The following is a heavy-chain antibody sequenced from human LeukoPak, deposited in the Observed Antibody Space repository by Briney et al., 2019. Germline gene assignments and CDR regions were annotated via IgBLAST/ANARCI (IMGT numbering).Heavy chain of an antibody. V-gene: IGHV1-18*01. D-gene: IGHD3-22*01. J-gene: IGHJ4*02. CDR1: GYTFTSYG. CDR3: AIDSTYYYDSSGYNFPDY. CDR2: ISAYNGNT. Sequence: ASVKVSCKASGYTFTSYGISWVRQAPGQGLEWMGWISAYNGNTNYAQKLQGRVTMTTDTSTGTAYMELRSLRSDDTAVYYCAIDSTYYYDSSGYNFPDYWGQGTLVTVSS.